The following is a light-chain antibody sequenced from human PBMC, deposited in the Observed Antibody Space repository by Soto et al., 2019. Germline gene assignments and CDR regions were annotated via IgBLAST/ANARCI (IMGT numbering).Light chain of an antibody. V-gene: IGKV3-20*01. CDR1: QSVSSSY. J-gene: IGKJ2*01. CDR2: GAS. CDR3: QQYGSSPQGP. Sequence: EIVLTQSAGTLSLSPGERATLSCRASQSVSSSYLAWYQQKPGQAPRLLIYGASSRATGIPDRFSGSGSGTDFTLTISILEPEDFAVYYCQQYGSSPQGPFGQGTKLEIK.